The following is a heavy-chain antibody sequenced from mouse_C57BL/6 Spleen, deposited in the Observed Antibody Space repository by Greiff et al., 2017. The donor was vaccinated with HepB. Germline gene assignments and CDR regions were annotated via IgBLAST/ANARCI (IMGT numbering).Heavy chain of an antibody. Sequence: QVQLQQPGAELVKPGASVKLSCKASGYTFTSYWMQWVKQRPGQGLEWIGEIDPSDSYTNYNQKFKGKATLTVDTSSSTAYMQRSSLTSEDSAVYYCARSPLYDYLFAYWGQGTLVTVSA. V-gene: IGHV1-50*01. CDR3: ARSPLYDYLFAY. CDR1: GYTFTSYW. J-gene: IGHJ3*01. CDR2: IDPSDSYT. D-gene: IGHD2-4*01.